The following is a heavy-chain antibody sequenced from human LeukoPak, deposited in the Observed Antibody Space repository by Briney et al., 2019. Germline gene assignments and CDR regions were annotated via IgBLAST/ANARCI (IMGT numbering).Heavy chain of an antibody. CDR2: IKSKTDGETI. CDR3: TTSSSGYDHLLDY. Sequence: GGSLRLSRAASGFTFDIAWMSWVRQAPGKGLEWVGRIKSKTDGETIDYAAPVKGRFTVSRDDSKNTLYLQMNNLKSEDTAVYYCTTSSSGYDHLLDYWGQGTLVTVSS. V-gene: IGHV3-15*01. J-gene: IGHJ4*02. D-gene: IGHD5-12*01. CDR1: GFTFDIAW.